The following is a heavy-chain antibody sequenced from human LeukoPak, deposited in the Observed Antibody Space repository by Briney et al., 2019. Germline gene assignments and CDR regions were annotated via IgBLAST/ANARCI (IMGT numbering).Heavy chain of an antibody. CDR2: IIPVFGTA. J-gene: IGHJ6*02. CDR1: GGTFSSYA. D-gene: IGHD3-9*01. CDR3: ARAERAYYDILTGPAYYYYGMDV. V-gene: IGHV1-69*13. Sequence: SVTVSCTASGGTFSSYAISWVRQAPGQGLEWMGGIIPVFGTANYAQKFQGRVTITADESTSTAYMELSSLRSEDTAVYYCARAERAYYDILTGPAYYYYGMDVWGQGTTVTVSS.